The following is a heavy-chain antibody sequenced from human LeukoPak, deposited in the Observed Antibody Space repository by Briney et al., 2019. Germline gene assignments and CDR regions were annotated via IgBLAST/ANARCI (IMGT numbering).Heavy chain of an antibody. J-gene: IGHJ4*02. CDR2: ISGSGGTT. V-gene: IGHV3-23*01. D-gene: IGHD6-19*01. CDR1: GYTFTSYA. Sequence: GASVKVSCKASGYTFTSYAMSWVRQAPGKGLEWVSDISGSGGTTHYADSVKGRFTISRDDSKNTLYMQMNSLRAEDTAIYYCAKGPLIEVAGTTWDYWGQGTLVTVSS. CDR3: AKGPLIEVAGTTWDY.